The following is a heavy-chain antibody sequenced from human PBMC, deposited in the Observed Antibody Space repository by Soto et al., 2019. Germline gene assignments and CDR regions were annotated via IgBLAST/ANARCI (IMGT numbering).Heavy chain of an antibody. Sequence: QVKLQDSGPGLVKPSETLSLTCTVSGASITTKSWNWVRQSPGKGLEWIGYLYYSGTTNYNPSLKSRVTISIDTSNIQISLNLISVTVADTAIYYCERGLSWRPSFDLWGQGTRVTVSS. J-gene: IGHJ4*02. V-gene: IGHV4-59*01. CDR1: GASITTKS. CDR2: LYYSGTT. CDR3: ERGLSWRPSFDL. D-gene: IGHD6-13*01.